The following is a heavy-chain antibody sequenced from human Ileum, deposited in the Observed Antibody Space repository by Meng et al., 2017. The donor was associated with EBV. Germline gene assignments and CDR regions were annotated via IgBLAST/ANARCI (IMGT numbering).Heavy chain of an antibody. CDR3: ARVERGVKFDK. D-gene: IGHD2-21*01. CDR2: INADNGNT. CDR1: GYTFSNYA. J-gene: IGHJ4*01. V-gene: IGHV1-3*01. Sequence: QVHIFQWGAEVTPPGASVTLSCKASGYTFSNYAIHWVRQAPGQRPEWMGWINADNGNTKYSQQFQGRVTITRNTPASTVYMDVRSLRSEDTAVYFCARVERGVKFDKWGQGTLVTVSS.